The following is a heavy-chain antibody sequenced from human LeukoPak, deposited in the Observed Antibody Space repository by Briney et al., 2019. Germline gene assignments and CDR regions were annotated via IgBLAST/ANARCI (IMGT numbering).Heavy chain of an antibody. V-gene: IGHV4-31*03. CDR1: GGSISSGGYY. D-gene: IGHD5-24*01. J-gene: IGHJ1*01. CDR3: ATYNRDGYNFAFQH. CDR2: IYYSGST. Sequence: SETLSLTCTVSGGSISSGGYYWSWIRQHPGQGLEWIGYIYYSGSTSYNPSLKSRVTILLDTSKNQFSLKLSSVTAADTAVYYCATYNRDGYNFAFQHWGQGTLVTVSS.